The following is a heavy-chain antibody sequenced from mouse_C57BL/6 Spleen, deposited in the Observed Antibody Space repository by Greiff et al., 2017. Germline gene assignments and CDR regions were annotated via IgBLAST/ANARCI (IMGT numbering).Heavy chain of an antibody. V-gene: IGHV5-6*01. CDR1: GFTFSSYG. J-gene: IGHJ2*01. CDR3: ARQGKGPDY. CDR2: ISSGGSYT. D-gene: IGHD1-3*01. Sequence: DVHLVESGGDLVKPGGSLKLSCAASGFTFSSYGMSWVRQTPDKRLEWVATISSGGSYTYYPDSVKGRFTISRDNAKNTLYLQMSSLKSEDTAMYYCARQGKGPDYWGQGTTLTVSS.